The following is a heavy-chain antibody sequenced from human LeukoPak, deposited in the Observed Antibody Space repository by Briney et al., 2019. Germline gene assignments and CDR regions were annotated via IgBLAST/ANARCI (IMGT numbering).Heavy chain of an antibody. D-gene: IGHD6-13*01. Sequence: GGSLRLSCAASGFTFSSYAMNWVRQAPGKGLEWVSYISSSSSTIYYADSVKGRFTISRDNAKNSLYLQMNSLRAEDTAVYYCAREGIAAAGTGGAFDIWGQGTMVTVSS. J-gene: IGHJ3*02. V-gene: IGHV3-48*01. CDR2: ISSSSSTI. CDR1: GFTFSSYA. CDR3: AREGIAAAGTGGAFDI.